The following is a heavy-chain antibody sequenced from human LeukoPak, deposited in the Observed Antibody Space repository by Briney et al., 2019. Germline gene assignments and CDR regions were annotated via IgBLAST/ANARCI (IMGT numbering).Heavy chain of an antibody. CDR2: ISGSGGST. V-gene: IGHV3-23*01. CDR1: GFTFSSYA. CDR3: AKGEDPYSSGWHHGAFDI. Sequence: PGGSLRLSCAASGFTFSSYAMSWVRQAPGKGLEWVSAISGSGGSTYYADSVKGRFTISRDNSKNTLYLQMNSLRAEDTAVYYCAKGEDPYSSGWHHGAFDIWGQGTMVTVSS. J-gene: IGHJ3*02. D-gene: IGHD6-19*01.